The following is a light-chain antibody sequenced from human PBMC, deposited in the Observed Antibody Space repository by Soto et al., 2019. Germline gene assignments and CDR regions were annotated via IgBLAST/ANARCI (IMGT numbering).Light chain of an antibody. Sequence: DIQMTQSPSSLSASVGDRVTITCQASQDISNYLHWYQQKPGKAPKLLIYDASNLEAGVPSRFSGSGSGTDLTFTISSLQPEDIATYYCQQYDNLLALTFGGGTKVDIK. CDR2: DAS. CDR1: QDISNY. CDR3: QQYDNLLALT. V-gene: IGKV1-33*01. J-gene: IGKJ4*01.